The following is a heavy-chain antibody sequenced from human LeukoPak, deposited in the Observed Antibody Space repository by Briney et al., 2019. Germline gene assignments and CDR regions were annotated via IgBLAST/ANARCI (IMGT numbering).Heavy chain of an antibody. J-gene: IGHJ4*02. CDR3: ATYRQVLLPFES. V-gene: IGHV3-23*01. CDR2: ISGSGGST. Sequence: GGSLRLSRAASGFTFSSYGMSWVRQAPGRGLEWVSAISGSGGSTYYADSVKGRFTISRDNSKNTLYLQMNSLRAEDTAIYYCATYRQVLLPFESWGQGTLVTVSS. D-gene: IGHD2/OR15-2a*01. CDR1: GFTFSSYG.